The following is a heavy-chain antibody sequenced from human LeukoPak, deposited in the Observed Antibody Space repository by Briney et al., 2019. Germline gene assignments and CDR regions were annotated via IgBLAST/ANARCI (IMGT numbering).Heavy chain of an antibody. D-gene: IGHD4-23*01. Sequence: PSETLSLTCTVSGGSISSGGSYWSWIRQHPGEGLEWIGYIYYSGTTNYNPSLKSRVTISGDTSKNQFSLELSSVTVADTAVYYCERGQGGRWPFDYWGQGTLVTVSS. V-gene: IGHV4-31*03. CDR1: GGSISSGGSY. CDR2: IYYSGTT. J-gene: IGHJ4*02. CDR3: ERGQGGRWPFDY.